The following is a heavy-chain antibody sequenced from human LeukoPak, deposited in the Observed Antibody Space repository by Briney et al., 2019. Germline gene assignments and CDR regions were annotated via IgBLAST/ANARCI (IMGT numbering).Heavy chain of an antibody. D-gene: IGHD2-15*01. V-gene: IGHV3-33*01. Sequence: GGSLRLSCAASGSTFSSSGMHWVRQAPGKGLEWVAVILYNGSNKYYADSVKGRFTISRDNSKNTLYLQMNSLRVEDTAVYYCARAGGYCSGGSCYRGYFWFDPWGQGTLVTVSS. CDR1: GSTFSSSG. CDR3: ARAGGYCSGGSCYRGYFWFDP. J-gene: IGHJ5*02. CDR2: ILYNGSNK.